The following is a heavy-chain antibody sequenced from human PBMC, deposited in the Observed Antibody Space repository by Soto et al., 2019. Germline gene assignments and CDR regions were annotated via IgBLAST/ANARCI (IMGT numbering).Heavy chain of an antibody. V-gene: IGHV1-69*01. CDR2: IIPIFGTA. CDR1: GGTFSSYA. D-gene: IGHD5-12*01. J-gene: IGHJ6*02. CDR3: ARGDIVATSWEYYYYGMDV. Sequence: QVQLVQSGAEVQKPGSSVKVSCKASGGTFSSYAISWVRQAPGQGLEWMGGIIPIFGTANYAQKFQGRVTNTADDSTSTAYMELSSLRSEDTAVDYCARGDIVATSWEYYYYGMDVWGQGTTVTVSS.